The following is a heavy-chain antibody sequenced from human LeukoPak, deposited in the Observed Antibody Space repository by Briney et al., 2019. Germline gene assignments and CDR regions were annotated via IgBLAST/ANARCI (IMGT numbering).Heavy chain of an antibody. Sequence: SETLSLTCTFSGGSISSSSYYWGWIRQPPGKGLEWIGSIYYSGSTYYNPSLKSRVTISVDTSKNQFSLKLTSVTAADTAVYYCARLIADCSSTTCYLYYFDYWGQGTLVTVSS. CDR3: ARLIADCSSTTCYLYYFDY. D-gene: IGHD2-2*01. CDR1: GGSISSSSYY. CDR2: IYYSGST. V-gene: IGHV4-39*01. J-gene: IGHJ4*02.